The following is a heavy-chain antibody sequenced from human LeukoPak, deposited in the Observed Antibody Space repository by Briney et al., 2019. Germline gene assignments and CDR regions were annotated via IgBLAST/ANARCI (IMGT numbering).Heavy chain of an antibody. CDR3: ARGREYCSGGSCYWYFDL. J-gene: IGHJ2*01. V-gene: IGHV1-8*01. D-gene: IGHD2-15*01. CDR1: GYTFTSYD. CDR2: MNPNNDNT. Sequence: ASVKVSCKASGYTFTSYDLNWVRQATGQGLEWMGWMNPNNDNTGYVQKFQGRVTMTRNTSISTAYMELSSLRSEDTAVYYCARGREYCSGGSCYWYFDLRGRGTLVTVSS.